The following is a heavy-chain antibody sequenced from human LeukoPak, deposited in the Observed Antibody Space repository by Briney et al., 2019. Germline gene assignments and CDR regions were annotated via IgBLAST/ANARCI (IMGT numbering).Heavy chain of an antibody. D-gene: IGHD2-2*01. J-gene: IGHJ6*03. CDR3: ARGLISYCSSTSCYVKDYYYYYYMDV. V-gene: IGHV3-74*01. CDR2: INSDGSST. CDR1: GFTFSSYW. Sequence: GGSLRLSCAASGFTFSSYWMHWVRQAPGKGLVWVSRINSDGSSTSYADSVKGRFTISRDNAKNTLYLQMNSLRAEDTAVYYCARGLISYCSSTSCYVKDYYYYYYMDVWGKGTTVTISS.